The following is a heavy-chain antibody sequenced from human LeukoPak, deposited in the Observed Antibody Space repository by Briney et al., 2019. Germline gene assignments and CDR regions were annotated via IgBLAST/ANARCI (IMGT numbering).Heavy chain of an antibody. D-gene: IGHD4-17*01. CDR2: IYYSGST. Sequence: SETLSLTCTVSGGSISSYYWSWIRQPPGKGLEWIGYIYYSGSTNYNPSLKSRVTISVDTSKNQFSLKLSSVTAADTAVYYCARVKDYGDYVLIAFDIWGRGTMVTVSS. CDR3: ARVKDYGDYVLIAFDI. CDR1: GGSISSYY. J-gene: IGHJ3*02. V-gene: IGHV4-59*01.